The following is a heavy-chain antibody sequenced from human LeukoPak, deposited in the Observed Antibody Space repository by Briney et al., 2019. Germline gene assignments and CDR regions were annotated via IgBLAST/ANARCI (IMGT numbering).Heavy chain of an antibody. Sequence: SETLSLTCTVSGYSISSGYYWDWIRQPPGKGLEWIGSIYHSGSTYYNPSLKSRVTISVDTSKNQFSLKLSSVTAADTAVYYCARSGFEGDYVIRLNWFDPWGQGTLVTVSS. CDR1: GYSISSGYY. CDR3: ARSGFEGDYVIRLNWFDP. V-gene: IGHV4-38-2*02. CDR2: IYHSGST. D-gene: IGHD4-17*01. J-gene: IGHJ5*02.